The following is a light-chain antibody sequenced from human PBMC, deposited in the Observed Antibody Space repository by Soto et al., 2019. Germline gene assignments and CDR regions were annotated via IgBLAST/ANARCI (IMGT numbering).Light chain of an antibody. CDR2: LNSDGSH. V-gene: IGLV4-69*01. Sequence: QPVLTQSPSASASLGASVKLTCTLSSGHSSYAIAWHQQQPEKGPRYLMKLNSDGSHYKGGGIPDRFSGSSSGAERYLTSSSLQSEDEADYYCQTWGTGIQVFGTGTKLTVL. CDR3: QTWGTGIQV. J-gene: IGLJ1*01. CDR1: SGHSSYA.